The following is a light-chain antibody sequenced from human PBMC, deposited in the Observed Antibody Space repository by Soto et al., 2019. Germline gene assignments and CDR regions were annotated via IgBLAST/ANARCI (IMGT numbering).Light chain of an antibody. J-gene: IGKJ1*01. V-gene: IGKV2-29*03. Sequence: DLVTRHSPLSLPISPLYPASISCRPSQSFLDSNGNNYLDWYLQKAGQAPQPLIYEVSNRFSGVPERFSGSGSRTDFTLKISRVEADDVGIYYCMQAIDIAWTFGQGTKVDIK. CDR2: EVS. CDR3: MQAIDIAWT. CDR1: QSFLDSNGNNY.